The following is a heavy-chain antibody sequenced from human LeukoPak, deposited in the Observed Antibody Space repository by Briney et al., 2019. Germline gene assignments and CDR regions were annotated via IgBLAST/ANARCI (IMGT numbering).Heavy chain of an antibody. D-gene: IGHD3-16*01. V-gene: IGHV3-23*01. CDR3: AKVGQPWSIWDYFDY. CDR2: INDDVT. CDR1: GFSFSSYS. J-gene: IGHJ4*02. Sequence: GGSLRLSCTASGFSFSSYSMSWVRQPPGKGLEWISAINDDVTYYRDSVKGRFTISRDNSKNTLYLQMNSLRAGDTAVYYCAKVGQPWSIWDYFDYWGQGTLVTVSS.